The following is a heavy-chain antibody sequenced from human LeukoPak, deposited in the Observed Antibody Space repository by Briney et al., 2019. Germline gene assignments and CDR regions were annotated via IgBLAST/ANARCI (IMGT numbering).Heavy chain of an antibody. V-gene: IGHV3-21*01. CDR2: ISSSSSYI. D-gene: IGHD1-26*01. CDR3: ARDLGGSYSIWFDP. J-gene: IGHJ5*02. CDR1: GFTFSSYS. Sequence: GSLRLSCAASGFTFSSYSMNWVRQAPGKGLEWVSSISSSSSYIYYADSVKGRFTISGDNAKNSLYLQMNSLRAEDTAVYYCARDLGGSYSIWFDPWGQGTLVTVSS.